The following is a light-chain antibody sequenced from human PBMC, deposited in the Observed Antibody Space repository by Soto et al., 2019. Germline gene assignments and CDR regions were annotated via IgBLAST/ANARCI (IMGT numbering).Light chain of an antibody. V-gene: IGKV1-39*01. CDR3: QQSLGIPYT. CDR2: AAS. Sequence: DIQMTQSPSSLSASVGDRVTITCRASQTISTYLNWYQQKPGKAPKLLIYAASTLQSGVPSRFSGSGSGPDFTLTINSLQPEDFATYYCQQSLGIPYTFGQGTKLEIQ. CDR1: QTISTY. J-gene: IGKJ2*01.